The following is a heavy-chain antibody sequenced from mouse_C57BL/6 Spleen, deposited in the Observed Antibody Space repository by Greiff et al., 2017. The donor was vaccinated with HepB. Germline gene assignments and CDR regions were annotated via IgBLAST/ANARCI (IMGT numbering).Heavy chain of an antibody. J-gene: IGHJ1*03. CDR2: IYPGDGDT. CDR1: GYAFSSYW. Sequence: VKLMESGAELVKPGASVKISCKASGYAFSSYWMNWVKQRPGKGLEWIGQIYPGDGDTNYNGKFKGKATLTADKSSSTAYMQLSSLTSEDSAVYFCARRNGDWYFDVWGTGTTVTVSS. V-gene: IGHV1-80*01. CDR3: ARRNGDWYFDV.